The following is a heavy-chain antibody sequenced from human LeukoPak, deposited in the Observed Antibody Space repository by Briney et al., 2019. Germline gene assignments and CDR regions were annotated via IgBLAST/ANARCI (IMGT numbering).Heavy chain of an antibody. CDR2: INPNSDGT. J-gene: IGHJ6*03. V-gene: IGHV1-2*04. Sequence: ASVKVSCKAFGYTFTGYYIHWVRQAPGQGLEWMGWINPNSDGTNYAQKFQGWVTMTRDTSISTAYMELSRLTSDDTAVYYCASRNPYSSSWNYYYMDVWGKGTTVTVSS. CDR1: GYTFTGYY. CDR3: ASRNPYSSSWNYYYMDV. D-gene: IGHD6-13*01.